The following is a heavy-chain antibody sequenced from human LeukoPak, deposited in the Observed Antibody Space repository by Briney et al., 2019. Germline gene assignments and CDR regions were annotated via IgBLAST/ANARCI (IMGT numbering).Heavy chain of an antibody. CDR1: GFTFDDYA. CDR2: ISWNSGSI. D-gene: IGHD1-7*01. Sequence: QSGGSLRLSCAASGFTFDDYAMHWARQAPGKGLEWVSGISWNSGSIGYADSVKGRFTISRDNAKNSLYLQMNSLRAEDMALYYCAKSPNWNYLHDAFDIWGQGTMVTVSS. V-gene: IGHV3-9*03. J-gene: IGHJ3*02. CDR3: AKSPNWNYLHDAFDI.